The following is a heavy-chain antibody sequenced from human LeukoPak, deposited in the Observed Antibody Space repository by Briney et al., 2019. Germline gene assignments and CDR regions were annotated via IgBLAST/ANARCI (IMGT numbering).Heavy chain of an antibody. J-gene: IGHJ4*02. CDR1: GVSISSYY. CDR2: IYYGGSP. D-gene: IGHD5-18*01. CDR3: ARAPRGYSYDFDY. Sequence: PSETLSLTCSVSGVSISSYYWSWTRQPPGKGLEWIGYIYYGGSPNYNPSLKSRVTISVDTPKNQFSLKLSSVTAADTAVYYCARAPRGYSYDFDYWGQGTLVTASS. V-gene: IGHV4-59*01.